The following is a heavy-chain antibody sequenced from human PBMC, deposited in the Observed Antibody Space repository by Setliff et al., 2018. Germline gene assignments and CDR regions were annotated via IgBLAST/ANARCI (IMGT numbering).Heavy chain of an antibody. CDR2: MNPNSGNT. D-gene: IGHD5-12*01. CDR1: GYTFTSYD. Sequence: ASVKVSCKASGYTFTSYDINGVRQATGQGLEWMGWMNPNSGNTGYAQKFQGRVTMTRNTSISTAYMELSSLRSEDTAVYYCATGGYSGYDYVYWGQGTLVTVSS. CDR3: ATGGYSGYDYVY. J-gene: IGHJ4*02. V-gene: IGHV1-8*02.